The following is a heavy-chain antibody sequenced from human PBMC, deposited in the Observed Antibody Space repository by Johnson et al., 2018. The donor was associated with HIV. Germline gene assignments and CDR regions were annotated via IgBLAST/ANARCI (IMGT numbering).Heavy chain of an antibody. V-gene: IGHV3-23*04. J-gene: IGHJ3*02. D-gene: IGHD4-23*01. CDR3: AREGGGNLEAFDI. Sequence: DVQLAESGGGVVQPGRSLRLSCAASGFTFSSHGMHWVRQAPGKGLEWVSAISGSGGSTYYADSVKGRFTISRDNSKNTLYLQMNSLRAEDTAVYYCAREGGGNLEAFDIWGQGTLVTVSS. CDR1: GFTFSSHG. CDR2: ISGSGGST.